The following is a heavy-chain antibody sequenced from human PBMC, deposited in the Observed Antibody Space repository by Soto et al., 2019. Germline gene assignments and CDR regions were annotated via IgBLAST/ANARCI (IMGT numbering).Heavy chain of an antibody. D-gene: IGHD4-17*01. CDR2: IYYSGST. CDR1: GGSIGSLC. V-gene: IGHV4-59*11. Sequence: SQMMSLTWSVAGGSIGSLCWSWIRQPQGKGLEWIGYIYYSGSTNYNPSLKSRVTISVDTSKNQFSLKLSSVTAADTAVYYCASSTAPGWFDPWGQGTLVTVSS. CDR3: ASSTAPGWFDP. J-gene: IGHJ5*02.